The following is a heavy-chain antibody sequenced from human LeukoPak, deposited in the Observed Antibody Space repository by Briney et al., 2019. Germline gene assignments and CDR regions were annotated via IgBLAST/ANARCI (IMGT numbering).Heavy chain of an antibody. CDR3: ARGPRTNWFDP. CDR1: GYTFTDYY. J-gene: IGHJ5*02. Sequence: ASVKVSCKTSGYTFTDYYMHWVRQAPGQGREWMGWISPNSGGTNYAQKFQGRVTMTRDTSISTAYMELSRLRSDDTAVYYCARGPRTNWFDPWGQGTPVTVSS. V-gene: IGHV1-2*02. CDR2: ISPNSGGT. D-gene: IGHD1-14*01.